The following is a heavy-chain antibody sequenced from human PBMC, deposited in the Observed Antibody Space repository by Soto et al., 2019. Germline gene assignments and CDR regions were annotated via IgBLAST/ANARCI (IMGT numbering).Heavy chain of an antibody. Sequence: GGSLRLSCAASGFTFSSYAMSWVRQAPGKGLEWVSAISGSGGSTYYADSVKGRFTISRDNSKNTLYLQMNSLRAEDTAVYYCITPAIFGVVISPGYYRYGMAVWSRGTTDTGS. D-gene: IGHD3-3*01. V-gene: IGHV3-23*01. CDR3: ITPAIFGVVISPGYYRYGMAV. CDR1: GFTFSSYA. CDR2: ISGSGGST. J-gene: IGHJ6*02.